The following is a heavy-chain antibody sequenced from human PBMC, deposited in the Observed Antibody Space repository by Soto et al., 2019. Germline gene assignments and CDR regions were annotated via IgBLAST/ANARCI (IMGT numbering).Heavy chain of an antibody. J-gene: IGHJ4*02. CDR1: GFTFSNYA. D-gene: IGHD3-22*01. CDR3: AKKGYYDTSGYPIRYFDY. Sequence: LRLSCAASGFTFSNYAMAWVRQAPGKGLEWVSTITYSGGSRDYADSVKGRFTISRDNSKNTLYLQMNSLRAEDTAVYYCAKKGYYDTSGYPIRYFDYWGQGTLVTVSS. V-gene: IGHV3-23*01. CDR2: ITYSGGSR.